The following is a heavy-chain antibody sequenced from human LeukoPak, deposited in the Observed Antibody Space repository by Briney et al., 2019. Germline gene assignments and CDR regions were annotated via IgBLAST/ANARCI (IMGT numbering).Heavy chain of an antibody. V-gene: IGHV3-23*01. D-gene: IGHD6-19*01. Sequence: GSLRLPCAAAGFTFRSYAMNWVRQGPGKGLEWVSTMSASDAGTYYADSVKGRFTISRDNSKNTLYLQMNSLRAEDTAVYYCAKGSAVADIYFDYWGQGTLVTVSS. CDR2: MSASDAGT. CDR3: AKGSAVADIYFDY. J-gene: IGHJ4*02. CDR1: GFTFRSYA.